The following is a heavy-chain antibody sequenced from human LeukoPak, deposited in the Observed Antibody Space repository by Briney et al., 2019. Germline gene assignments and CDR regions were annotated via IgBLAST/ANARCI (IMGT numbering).Heavy chain of an antibody. J-gene: IGHJ4*02. Sequence: ASVKVSCKASGYTFTSYGISWVRQAPGQGLEWMGIINPSGGSTSYAQKFQGRVTMTRDTSTGTVYMELSSLRSEDTAVYYCAKDRIVVVPAASVGPDYWGQGTLVTVSS. D-gene: IGHD2-2*01. V-gene: IGHV1-46*01. CDR3: AKDRIVVVPAASVGPDY. CDR2: INPSGGST. CDR1: GYTFTSYG.